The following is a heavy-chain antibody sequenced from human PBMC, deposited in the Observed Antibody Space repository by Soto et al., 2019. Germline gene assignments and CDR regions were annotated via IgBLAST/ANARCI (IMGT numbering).Heavy chain of an antibody. CDR3: ARGPSGDKVDS. CDR2: IYDGGRT. J-gene: IGHJ4*02. D-gene: IGHD7-27*01. Sequence: QVQLQESGPGLVKPSQTLSLTCTVSGGSISTVDYWWSWIRQSPDMGLEWIGHIYDGGRTYNNPSLESRGTMSVDTSKSQLPLPLSSVSAADTAVYYCARGPSGDKVDSWGQGTLVTVSS. V-gene: IGHV4-30-4*01. CDR1: GGSISTVDYW.